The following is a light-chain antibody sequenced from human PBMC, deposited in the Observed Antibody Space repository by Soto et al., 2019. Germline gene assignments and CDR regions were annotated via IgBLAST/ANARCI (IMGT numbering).Light chain of an antibody. CDR2: DVS. Sequence: EIVMTQSPATLSVSPGERATLSCRAGQGVTTNFAWYQQKSGQSPRLLIYDVSTRATGVPARFSGTGSETDFTLTISGLQSDDSAVYFCQQYYSTPPITFGQGTRLEIK. CDR3: QQYYSTPPIT. J-gene: IGKJ5*01. CDR1: QGVTTN. V-gene: IGKV3-15*01.